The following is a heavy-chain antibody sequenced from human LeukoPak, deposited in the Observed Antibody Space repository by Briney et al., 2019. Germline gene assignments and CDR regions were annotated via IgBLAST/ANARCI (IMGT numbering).Heavy chain of an antibody. V-gene: IGHV1-3*04. CDR1: GFTFISYA. J-gene: IGHJ5*02. D-gene: IGHD4-11*01. CDR2: INTASGNT. Sequence: ASVKVSCKSSGFTFISYAMHWVRQAPGQRLEWLGWINTASGNTKYSQKFQGRVTVTRDTSASTVYMELSSLRSDDTAVYYCARGPSTTVTNRNNCFAWGQGAMVTVAS. CDR3: ARGPSTTVTNRNNCFA.